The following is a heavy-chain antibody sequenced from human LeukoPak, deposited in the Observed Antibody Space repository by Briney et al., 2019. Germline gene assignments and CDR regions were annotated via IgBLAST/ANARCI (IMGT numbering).Heavy chain of an antibody. D-gene: IGHD4-23*01. Sequence: GGSLRLSCAVSGLTFSNAWMSWVRQAPRQVLELVGRIKSITVGGTTEYAAPVKGRFTISRDDSKNTVYLQMNSLKTEDTGVYYCTTGPGNSGYWGQGILVIVSS. V-gene: IGHV3-15*01. CDR3: TTGPGNSGY. J-gene: IGHJ4*02. CDR2: IKSITVGGTT. CDR1: GLTFSNAW.